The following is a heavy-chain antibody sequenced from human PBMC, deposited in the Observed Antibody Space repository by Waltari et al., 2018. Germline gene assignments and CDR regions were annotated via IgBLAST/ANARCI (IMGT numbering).Heavy chain of an antibody. V-gene: IGHV3-53*01. Sequence: EVQLVESGVGLIQPGGSLRLSCAASGFPVSPNYMSWVRQAPGKGREWVSVIYSDGRTVYADSVKGRFTISRDNLKNTVDLQMSSLRADDTAVYYCARNKGWYGDGYFDYWGQGTLVSVSS. CDR2: IYSDGRT. CDR1: GFPVSPNY. D-gene: IGHD6-19*01. J-gene: IGHJ4*02. CDR3: ARNKGWYGDGYFDY.